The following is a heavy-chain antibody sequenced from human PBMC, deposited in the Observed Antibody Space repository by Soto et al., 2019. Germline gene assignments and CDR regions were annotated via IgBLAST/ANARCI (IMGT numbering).Heavy chain of an antibody. V-gene: IGHV1-2*02. D-gene: IGHD3-9*01. Sequence: QVQLVQSGAEVKKPGASVKVSCKTSGYTFTGYYIYWVRQAPGQGLEWMGWINPNSGGTHYAQKFEGRVTMTRETSISTAYMELSTLRSDDTAVYYCARESGDYDILTGYYNWFDPWGQGTLVSVSS. CDR1: GYTFTGYY. CDR3: ARESGDYDILTGYYNWFDP. J-gene: IGHJ5*02. CDR2: INPNSGGT.